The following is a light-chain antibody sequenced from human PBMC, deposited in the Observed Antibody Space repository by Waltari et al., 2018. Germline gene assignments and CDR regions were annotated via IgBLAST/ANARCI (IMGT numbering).Light chain of an antibody. J-gene: IGLJ2*01. CDR3: ASWDDDLSGVV. CDR1: SSNIGSNF. Sequence: QSLLTQPPSASGTPGQRVTISCSGSSSNIGSNFVYWYQQLPGTAPKLLMSRNNQRPSGVPDRISGPKSGTSASLAISGLRSEDEAEYYCASWDDDLSGVVFGGGTKVTVL. V-gene: IGLV1-47*01. CDR2: RNN.